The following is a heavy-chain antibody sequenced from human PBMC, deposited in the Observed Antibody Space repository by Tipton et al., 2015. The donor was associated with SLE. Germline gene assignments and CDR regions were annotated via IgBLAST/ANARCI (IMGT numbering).Heavy chain of an antibody. V-gene: IGHV1-46*01. D-gene: IGHD5/OR15-5a*01. CDR3: ARSLGYGMDV. CDR1: GYTFTSYY. CDR2: INPSDGIT. J-gene: IGHJ6*02. Sequence: QVQLVQSGAEVKKPGASVKLSCKASGYTFTSYYMHWVRQAPGQGLEWMGIINPSDGITTYAQKLQGRVTITRDTSTSTVYMEVSSLRSEDTAVYYCARSLGYGMDVWGQGTTVTVSS.